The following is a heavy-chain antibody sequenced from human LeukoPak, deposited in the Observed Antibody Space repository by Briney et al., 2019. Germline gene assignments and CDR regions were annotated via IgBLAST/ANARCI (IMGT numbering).Heavy chain of an antibody. Sequence: SETLSLTCTVSGGSTSSYYWKWIRQPAEKGVEWIGRISTSGSTNSNPSLKSRLTMSLDPSKNQFSLKLSSVTAADTGVYYCARGNNNTVFDSWGQGTLVTVSS. J-gene: IGHJ4*02. V-gene: IGHV4-4*07. CDR2: ISTSGST. D-gene: IGHD2/OR15-2a*01. CDR3: ARGNNNTVFDS. CDR1: GGSTSSYY.